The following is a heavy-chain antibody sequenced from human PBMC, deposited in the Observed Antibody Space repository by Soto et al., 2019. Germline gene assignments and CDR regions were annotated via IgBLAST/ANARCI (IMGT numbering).Heavy chain of an antibody. CDR1: GFSFTNAW. CDR2: IKSKSYGATT. D-gene: IGHD2-8*02. Sequence: GGSLGLSCAASGFSFTNAWMNWVRQAPGKGLEWIGRIKSKSYGATTDYIAPVKGRFTISRDDSKDTVYLQMNSLKTEDTALYYCTSCRGYCTGLVAFDIWGQGTMVTVSS. V-gene: IGHV3-15*01. CDR3: TSCRGYCTGLVAFDI. J-gene: IGHJ3*02.